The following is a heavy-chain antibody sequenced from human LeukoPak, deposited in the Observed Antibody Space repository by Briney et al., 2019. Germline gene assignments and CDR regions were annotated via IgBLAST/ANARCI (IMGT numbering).Heavy chain of an antibody. V-gene: IGHV3-23*01. CDR3: AKGSSGYFADL. CDR2: ISGSGDST. D-gene: IGHD3-22*01. J-gene: IGHJ5*02. CDR1: GFTFSSYA. Sequence: GGSLRLSCAASGFTFSSYAMSWVRQAPGKGLEWVSVISGSGDSTYSADSVKGRFTISRDNSKNTLFLQMNSLRAEDTALYYCAKGSSGYFADLWGQGTLVTVSS.